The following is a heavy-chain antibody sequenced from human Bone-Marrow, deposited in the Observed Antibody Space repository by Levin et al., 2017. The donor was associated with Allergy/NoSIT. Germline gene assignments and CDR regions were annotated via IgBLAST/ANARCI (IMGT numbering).Heavy chain of an antibody. CDR2: ISWNSGSI. J-gene: IGHJ4*02. Sequence: SLKISCAASGFTFDDYAMHWVRQAPGKGLEWVSGISWNSGSIGYADSVKGRFTISRDNAKNSLYLQMNSLRAEDTALYYCAKAYYYDSSGYYYMAQFDYWGQGTLVTVSS. V-gene: IGHV3-9*01. D-gene: IGHD3-22*01. CDR1: GFTFDDYA. CDR3: AKAYYYDSSGYYYMAQFDY.